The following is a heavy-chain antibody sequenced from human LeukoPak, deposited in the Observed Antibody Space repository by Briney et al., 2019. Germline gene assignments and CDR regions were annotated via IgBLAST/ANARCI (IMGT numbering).Heavy chain of an antibody. D-gene: IGHD3-22*01. V-gene: IGHV5-51*01. J-gene: IGHJ4*02. CDR2: IFPDDSDT. CDR3: ARRKGYYDTSGYYAFDY. Sequence: GESLKISCKGSGYKFTSHWIAWVRQMPGKGLEWMGIIFPDDSDTRYSPSFQGQATISADKSISTAYLQWSSLKASDTAMYYCARRKGYYDTSGYYAFDYWGQGTMVTVSS. CDR1: GYKFTSHW.